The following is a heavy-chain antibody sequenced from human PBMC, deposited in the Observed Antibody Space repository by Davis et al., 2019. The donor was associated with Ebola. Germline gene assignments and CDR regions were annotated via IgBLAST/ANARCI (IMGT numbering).Heavy chain of an antibody. J-gene: IGHJ4*02. V-gene: IGHV4-39*01. CDR3: ARVKAYTLFDEKGDPYYFDS. Sequence: SETLSLTCTVSGGSISSSSYYWGWIRQPPGKGLEWIGSIYYSGSTYYNPSLRSRITISVDTSNNQFSLRLNSVTAADTAVYYCARVKAYTLFDEKGDPYYFDSWGQGTLVTVSS. CDR2: IYYSGST. CDR1: GGSISSSSYY. D-gene: IGHD3-16*01.